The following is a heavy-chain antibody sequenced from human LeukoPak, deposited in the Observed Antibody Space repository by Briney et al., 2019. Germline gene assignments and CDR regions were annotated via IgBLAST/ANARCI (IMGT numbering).Heavy chain of an antibody. CDR2: IFYSGST. CDR3: ARHSPFYYDSSGYRAFDI. J-gene: IGHJ3*02. CDR1: SASFKTHY. V-gene: IGHV4-59*08. D-gene: IGHD3-22*01. Sequence: SETLSLTCTVSSASFKTHYWSWIRRPPGKGLEWVGYIFYSGSTNYNPSLKSQVTISVDTSKNQFSLNLSSVTAADTAVYYCARHSPFYYDSSGYRAFDIWGQGTMVTVSS.